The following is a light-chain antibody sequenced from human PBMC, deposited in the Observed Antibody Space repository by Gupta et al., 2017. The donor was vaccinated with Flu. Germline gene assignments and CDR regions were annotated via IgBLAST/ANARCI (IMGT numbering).Light chain of an antibody. CDR2: GAS. CDR3: QQFGTSPPGAT. V-gene: IGKV3-20*01. CDR1: QSVRGNS. Sequence: LSLSPGERATLSCRASQSVRGNSLAWYQQKPGQAPRLLIYGASYRAAGIPERFSGSGSGTDFTLTISRLEPEDFAMYYCQQFGTSPPGATFGPGTKVDIK. J-gene: IGKJ3*01.